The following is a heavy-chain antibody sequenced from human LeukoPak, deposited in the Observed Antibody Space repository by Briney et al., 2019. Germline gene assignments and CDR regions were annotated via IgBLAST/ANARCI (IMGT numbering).Heavy chain of an antibody. CDR2: ISYDGSKE. Sequence: GSPRLSCQVSGLTLRRYALHWVRQAPDKGLEWVAVISYDGSKEEYRDAVKGRFTISRDNSKNTLYLQMNSLRAEDTAVYYCARVFWMEEYGGDKPPAYWGQGTLVTVSS. V-gene: IGHV3-30*10. CDR1: GLTLRRYA. CDR3: ARVFWMEEYGGDKPPAY. D-gene: IGHD4-23*01. J-gene: IGHJ1*01.